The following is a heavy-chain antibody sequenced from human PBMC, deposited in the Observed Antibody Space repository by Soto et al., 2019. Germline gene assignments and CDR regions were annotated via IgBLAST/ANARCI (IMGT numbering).Heavy chain of an antibody. CDR2: IIPTSGTA. D-gene: IGHD3-22*01. V-gene: IGHV1-69*13. CDR1: GGTFSSDA. CDR3: ERDLIDSSGYFPFDY. J-gene: IGHJ4*02. Sequence: ASVKVSCKASGGTFSSDAFSWVRQAPGQGLEWMGGIIPTSGTANYAQKFQGRATITADESTSTAYMELSSLTSEDTAVYYCERDLIDSSGYFPFDYWGQGTLVTVSS.